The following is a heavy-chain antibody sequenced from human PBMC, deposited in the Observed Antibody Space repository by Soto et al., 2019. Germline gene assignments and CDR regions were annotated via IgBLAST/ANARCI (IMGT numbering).Heavy chain of an antibody. CDR2: ISGSGGST. CDR1: GFTFSSYA. J-gene: IGHJ4*02. D-gene: IGHD2-2*01. CDR3: AKASRPGGPAATRDYFDY. Sequence: EVQLLESGGGLVQPGGSLRLSCAASGFTFSSYAMSWVRQAPGKGLEWVSAISGSGGSTYYADSVKGRFTNSRDNSKNTLYLQINRRRAEDTAVYYCAKASRPGGPAATRDYFDYWGQGTLVTVSA. V-gene: IGHV3-23*01.